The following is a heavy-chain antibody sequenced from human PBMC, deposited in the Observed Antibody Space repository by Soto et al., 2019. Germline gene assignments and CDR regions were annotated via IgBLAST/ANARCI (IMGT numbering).Heavy chain of an antibody. D-gene: IGHD6-6*01. V-gene: IGHV6-1*01. CDR3: ARVGPPSGYSRSSGMDV. CDR2: TYYRSKWYN. CDR1: GDSVSGNSVS. J-gene: IGHJ6*02. Sequence: PSQTLSLTCAISGDSVSGNSVSWNWIRQSPSRGLEWLGMTYYRSKWYNEYAVSVKSRVTINSDTDKNQFSLQLNFVTPEDTAVYFCARVGPPSGYSRSSGMDVWGQGTTVTVSS.